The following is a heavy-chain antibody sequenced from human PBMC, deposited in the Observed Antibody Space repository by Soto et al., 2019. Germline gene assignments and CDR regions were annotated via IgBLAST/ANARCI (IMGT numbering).Heavy chain of an antibody. Sequence: SVKVSCKASGGTFSSYAISWVRQAPGQGLEWMGGIIPIFGTANYAQKFQGRVTITADESTSTAYMELSSLRSEDTAVYYCARGPPIYSSSWTKASDYWGQGTLVTV. D-gene: IGHD6-13*01. V-gene: IGHV1-69*13. CDR2: IIPIFGTA. J-gene: IGHJ4*02. CDR1: GGTFSSYA. CDR3: ARGPPIYSSSWTKASDY.